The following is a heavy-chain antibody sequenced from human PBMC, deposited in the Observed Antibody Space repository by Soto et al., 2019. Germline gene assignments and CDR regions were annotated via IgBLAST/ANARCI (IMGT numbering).Heavy chain of an antibody. V-gene: IGHV4-4*02. Sequence: SETLSLTCAVSGDSISSNVWWSWVRQPPGKGLEWIGEIYHSGSANFNPSLKSRVTMSVDTSKNQFSLKLNSVTAADTAMYYCARDAAVTGETDRFDYWGQGPRVVFCS. CDR2: IYHSGSA. J-gene: IGHJ4*02. D-gene: IGHD6-19*01. CDR1: GDSISSNVW. CDR3: ARDAAVTGETDRFDY.